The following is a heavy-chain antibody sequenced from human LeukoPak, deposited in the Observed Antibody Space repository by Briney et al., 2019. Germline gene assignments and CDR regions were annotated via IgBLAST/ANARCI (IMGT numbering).Heavy chain of an antibody. CDR1: GFTFSSYA. Sequence: GGCLRLSCAASGFTFSSYAMSWVRQAPGKGLEWVSAISGSGGSTYYAESVKGRFTISRDNSKNTLYLQMNSLRAEDTAVYYCAKAGDSGYSSSWYYYYMDVWGKGTTVTVSS. CDR3: AKAGDSGYSSSWYYYYMDV. V-gene: IGHV3-23*01. J-gene: IGHJ6*03. CDR2: ISGSGGST. D-gene: IGHD6-13*01.